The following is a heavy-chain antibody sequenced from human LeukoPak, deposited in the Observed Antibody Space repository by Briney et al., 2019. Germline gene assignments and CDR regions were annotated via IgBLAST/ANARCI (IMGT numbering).Heavy chain of an antibody. CDR1: GGSISSSSYY. Sequence: SETLSLTCTVSGGSISSSSYYWGWIRQPPGKGLEWIGSIYYSGSTYYNPSLKSRVTISVDTSKNQFSLKLSSVTAADTAVYYCAWGTLEWLLYWGQGTLVTVSS. CDR3: AWGTLEWLLY. V-gene: IGHV4-39*01. J-gene: IGHJ4*02. D-gene: IGHD3-3*01. CDR2: IYYSGST.